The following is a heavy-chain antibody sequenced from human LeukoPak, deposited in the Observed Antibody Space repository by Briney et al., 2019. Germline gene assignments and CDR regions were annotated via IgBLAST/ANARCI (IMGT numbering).Heavy chain of an antibody. CDR3: AREGLEENYDILTGYYYYYYGMDV. J-gene: IGHJ6*02. D-gene: IGHD3-9*01. CDR2: IKQDGSEK. CDR1: GFTFSSYW. Sequence: GGSLRLSCAASGFTFSSYWVSWVRQAPGKGLEWVANIKQDGSEKYCVDSVKGRFTISRDSAKNSLYLQMNSLRAEDTAVYYCAREGLEENYDILTGYYYYYYGMDVWGQGTTVTVSS. V-gene: IGHV3-7*01.